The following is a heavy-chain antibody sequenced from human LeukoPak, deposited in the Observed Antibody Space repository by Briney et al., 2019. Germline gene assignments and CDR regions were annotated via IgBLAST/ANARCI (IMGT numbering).Heavy chain of an antibody. V-gene: IGHV4-4*07. CDR2: IYTSGST. CDR3: ARDRSDCSSTSCYPSYWYFDL. J-gene: IGHJ2*01. D-gene: IGHD2-2*01. Sequence: PSETLSLTCTVSGGSISSYYWSWIRQPAGKGLEWIGRIYTSGSTNYSPSLKSRVTMSVDTSKNQFALKLSSVTAADTAVYYCARDRSDCSSTSCYPSYWYFDLWGRGTLVTVSS. CDR1: GGSISSYY.